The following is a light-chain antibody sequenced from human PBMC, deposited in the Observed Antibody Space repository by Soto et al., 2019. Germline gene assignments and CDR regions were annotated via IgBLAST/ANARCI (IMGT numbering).Light chain of an antibody. J-gene: IGKJ4*01. V-gene: IGKV3-15*01. CDR3: QQYKNWPLT. Sequence: EIVMTQSPATLSVSPGERATLSCRASESVNRNLAWYQQKPGQAPRLLIYGASTRAASFPARFSGSGSGTEFTLTISSLQSEDLAVYYCQQYKNWPLTFGGGTKVEIK. CDR1: ESVNRN. CDR2: GAS.